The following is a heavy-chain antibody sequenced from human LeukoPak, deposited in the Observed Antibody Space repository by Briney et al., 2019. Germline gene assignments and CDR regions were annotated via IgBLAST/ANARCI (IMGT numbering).Heavy chain of an antibody. CDR1: GFTFSSYW. J-gene: IGHJ5*02. Sequence: HTGGSLRLSCAASGFTFSSYWMHWVRQAPGKGLVWVSRINSDGSRTSYADSVKGRFTISRDNAKNTLYLQMNSLRAEDTAVYYCARSLVVGATYPYHWGQGTLVTVSS. CDR3: ARSLVVGATYPYH. V-gene: IGHV3-74*01. CDR2: INSDGSRT. D-gene: IGHD1-26*01.